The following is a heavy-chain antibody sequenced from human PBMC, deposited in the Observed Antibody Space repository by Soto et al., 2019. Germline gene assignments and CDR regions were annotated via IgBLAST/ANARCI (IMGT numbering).Heavy chain of an antibody. V-gene: IGHV3-74*01. D-gene: IGHD3-22*01. CDR3: ARGPNYYDSSGYYLH. CDR1: GFTFSSYW. Sequence: EVQLVESGGGLVQPGGSLRLSCAASGFTFSSYWMHWVRQAPGKGLVWVSRINSDGSITSYADSMKGRCTISRDNAKNTLYLKMNSLRADDTAVYYCARGPNYYDSSGYYLHWSQGTLVTVSS. CDR2: INSDGSIT. J-gene: IGHJ4*02.